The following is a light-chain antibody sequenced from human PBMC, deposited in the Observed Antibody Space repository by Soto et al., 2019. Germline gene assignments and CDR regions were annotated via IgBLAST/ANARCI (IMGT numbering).Light chain of an antibody. J-gene: IGKJ5*01. CDR3: QQYGSSIT. V-gene: IGKV3-20*01. CDR2: GAS. CDR1: QSVSRSY. Sequence: EIVLTQSPGTLSLSPGERATLSCRASQSVSRSYLAWYQQKVGQAPRLLMFGASNRATGIPDRFSGSGSGTDFTLTISRLEPEDCAVYYCQQYGSSITFGQGTRLEIK.